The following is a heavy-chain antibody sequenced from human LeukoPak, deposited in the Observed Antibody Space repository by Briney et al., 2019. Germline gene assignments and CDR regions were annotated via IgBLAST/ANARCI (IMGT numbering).Heavy chain of an antibody. D-gene: IGHD2-2*01. V-gene: IGHV3-21*01. Sequence: GGSLRLSCAASGFTFSSYSMNWVRQAPGKGLEWVSSLSSSNSFIFYADSVKGRFTISRDNAKNSLYLQMNSLRAEDTALYYCARSIVVPAAISGAFDIWGQGTIVTVSS. CDR3: ARSIVVPAAISGAFDI. CDR2: LSSSNSFI. J-gene: IGHJ3*02. CDR1: GFTFSSYS.